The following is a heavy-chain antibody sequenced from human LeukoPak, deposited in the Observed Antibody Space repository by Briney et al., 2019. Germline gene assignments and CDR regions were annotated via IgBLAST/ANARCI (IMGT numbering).Heavy chain of an antibody. Sequence: GGSLRLSCAASGFTFSTYAMSWVRQAPGKGLDWVSGINGGGSSTYYADSVKGRFTISRDNSKNTLYLQMNSLRAEDTAVYFCARRGHCSTTSCSNYDGMDVWGQGTTLTVSS. CDR3: ARRGHCSTTSCSNYDGMDV. CDR2: INGGGSST. D-gene: IGHD2-2*01. CDR1: GFTFSTYA. J-gene: IGHJ6*02. V-gene: IGHV3-23*01.